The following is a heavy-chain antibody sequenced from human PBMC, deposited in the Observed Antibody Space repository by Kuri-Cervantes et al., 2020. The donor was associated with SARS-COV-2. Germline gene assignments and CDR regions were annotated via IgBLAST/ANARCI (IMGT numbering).Heavy chain of an antibody. Sequence: GSLRLSCTVSGGSISSSSYYWGWIRQPPEKGLEWIGSIYYSGSTYYNPSLKSRVTISVDTSKNQFSLKLSSVTAADTAVYYCARQGGQLVLHWYFDLWGRGTLVTVSS. D-gene: IGHD6-6*01. CDR2: IYYSGST. J-gene: IGHJ2*01. CDR1: GGSISSSSYY. CDR3: ARQGGQLVLHWYFDL. V-gene: IGHV4-39*01.